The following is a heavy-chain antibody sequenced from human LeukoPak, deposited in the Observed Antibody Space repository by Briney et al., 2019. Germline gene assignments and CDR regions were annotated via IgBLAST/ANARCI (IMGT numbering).Heavy chain of an antibody. D-gene: IGHD4-23*01. J-gene: IGHJ4*02. V-gene: IGHV3-74*01. Sequence: GGSLRLSCAASGFTLSSYWMNWVRQAPGKGLVWVSPIASDGSSTTYADSVKGRFSISRDNAKNTLYLQMNSLRVEDTAVYYCARGRPHGNDYWGQGTLVTVSS. CDR2: IASDGSST. CDR1: GFTLSSYW. CDR3: ARGRPHGNDY.